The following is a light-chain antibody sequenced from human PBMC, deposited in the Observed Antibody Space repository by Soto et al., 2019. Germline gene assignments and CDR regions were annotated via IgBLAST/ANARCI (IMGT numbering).Light chain of an antibody. CDR2: DAS. J-gene: IGKJ5*01. CDR1: QSVSSY. CDR3: QQRSNRPPT. Sequence: EIVLTQSPATLSLSPGERATLSCRASQSVSSYLAWYQQKPGQAPRLLIYDASNRATGIPARFSGSGSGTVFTLTISSQEPEDFAVYYCQQRSNRPPTFGQGTRLEIK. V-gene: IGKV3-11*01.